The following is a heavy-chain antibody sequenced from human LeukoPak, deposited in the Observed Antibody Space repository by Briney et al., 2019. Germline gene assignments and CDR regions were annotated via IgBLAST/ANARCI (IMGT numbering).Heavy chain of an antibody. CDR1: GGSISTTGYY. CDR3: ASDKGYSNNYFDY. Sequence: PSETLSLTCTVSGGSISTTGYYWAWIRQPPGKGLEWIASIYYSGSTYYNSSLKSRVTISVDTSRNQFSLKLSSVTAADTALYYCASDKGYSNNYFDYWGQGTLVTVSS. D-gene: IGHD6-13*01. CDR2: IYYSGST. J-gene: IGHJ4*01. V-gene: IGHV4-39*01.